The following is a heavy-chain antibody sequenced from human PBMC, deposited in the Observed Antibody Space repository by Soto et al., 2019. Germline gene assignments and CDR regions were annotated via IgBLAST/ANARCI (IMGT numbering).Heavy chain of an antibody. V-gene: IGHV1-69*06. D-gene: IGHD6-13*01. CDR2: IIPIFGTA. CDR3: AIGAGYSSSWYVRGSYYFDY. Sequence: QVQLVQSGAEVKKPGSSVKVSCKASGGTFSSYAISWVRQAPGQGLEWMGGIIPIFGTANYAQKFQGRVTITANKSTSTAYMELSSLRSEDTAVYYCAIGAGYSSSWYVRGSYYFDYWGQGTLVTVSS. J-gene: IGHJ4*02. CDR1: GGTFSSYA.